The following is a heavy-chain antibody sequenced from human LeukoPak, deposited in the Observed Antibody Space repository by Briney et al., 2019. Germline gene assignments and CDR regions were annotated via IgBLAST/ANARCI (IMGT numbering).Heavy chain of an antibody. D-gene: IGHD5-18*01. Sequence: GGSLRLSCAASGFTFSIYAMSWVRQAPGKGLEWVSAISGSGGSTYYADSVKGRFTISRDNSKNTLYLQMNSLRAEDAAVYYCAKARPAGSVNTAMANWGQGTLVTVSS. CDR2: ISGSGGST. V-gene: IGHV3-23*01. CDR1: GFTFSIYA. CDR3: AKARPAGSVNTAMAN. J-gene: IGHJ4*02.